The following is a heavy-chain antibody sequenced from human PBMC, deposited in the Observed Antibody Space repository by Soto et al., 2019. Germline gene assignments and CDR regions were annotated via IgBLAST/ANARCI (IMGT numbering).Heavy chain of an antibody. CDR3: ARAKKGIAAAENWFDP. CDR2: IYYSGST. V-gene: IGHV4-31*01. Sequence: QVQLQESGPGLVKPSQTLSLTCTVSGGSISSGGYYWSWIRQHPGKALEWIGYIYYSGSTYYNPSLKSQVTRSVDTSKNQFSLKLSYVTAAATAVYYCARAKKGIAAAENWFDPWGQGTLVTVSS. CDR1: GGSISSGGYY. J-gene: IGHJ5*02. D-gene: IGHD6-13*01.